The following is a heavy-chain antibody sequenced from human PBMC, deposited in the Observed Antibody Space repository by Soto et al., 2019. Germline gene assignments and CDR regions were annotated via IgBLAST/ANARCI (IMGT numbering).Heavy chain of an antibody. CDR2: IIGSGGST. Sequence: GGSLRLSCAASGFTFSSYAMSWVRQAPGKGLEWVSAIIGSGGSTYYADSVKGRFTISRDNSKNTLYMQMNSLRAEDTAVYYCAKVPTAVEHYDFWSGYDYFVYLGQGTQVTISS. CDR3: AKVPTAVEHYDFWSGYDYFVY. V-gene: IGHV3-23*01. CDR1: GFTFSSYA. D-gene: IGHD3-3*01. J-gene: IGHJ4*02.